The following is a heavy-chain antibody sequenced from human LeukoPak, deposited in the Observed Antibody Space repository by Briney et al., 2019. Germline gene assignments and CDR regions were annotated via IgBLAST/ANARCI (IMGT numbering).Heavy chain of an antibody. CDR3: ALYYYDSSGYSELSYYYMDV. Sequence: ASVKVSCKASGYTFTSYGISWVRQAPGQGLEWMGWISAYNGNTNYAQKLQGRVTMTTDTSTSTAYMELRSLRSDDTAVYYRALYYYDSSGYSELSYYYMDVWGKGTTVTVSS. CDR2: ISAYNGNT. J-gene: IGHJ6*03. CDR1: GYTFTSYG. V-gene: IGHV1-18*01. D-gene: IGHD3-22*01.